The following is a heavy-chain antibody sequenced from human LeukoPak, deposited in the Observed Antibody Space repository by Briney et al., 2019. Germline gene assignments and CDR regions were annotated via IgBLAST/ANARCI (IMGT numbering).Heavy chain of an antibody. V-gene: IGHV4-34*01. CDR3: ARVAAAAGTRWDNWFDP. D-gene: IGHD6-13*01. CDR2: INHSGST. Sequence: SETLSLTCAVYGGSFSGYYWSWIRQPPGKGLEWIGEINHSGSTNYNPSLKSRVTISVDTSKNQFSLKLSSVTAADTAVYYCARVAAAAGTRWDNWFDPWGQGTLVTVSS. J-gene: IGHJ5*02. CDR1: GGSFSGYY.